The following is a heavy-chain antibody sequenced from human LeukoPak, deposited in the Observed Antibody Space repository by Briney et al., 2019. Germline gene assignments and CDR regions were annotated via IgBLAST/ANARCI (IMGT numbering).Heavy chain of an antibody. CDR1: GYTFTSYG. Sequence: ASVKVSCTASGYTFTSYGISWVRQAPGQGLEWMGWISAYNGNTNYAQKLQGRVTMTTDTSTSTAYMELRSLRSDDTAVYYCAREGARHYDILTYYYYGMDVWGQGTTVTVSS. V-gene: IGHV1-18*01. D-gene: IGHD3-9*01. CDR2: ISAYNGNT. J-gene: IGHJ6*02. CDR3: AREGARHYDILTYYYYGMDV.